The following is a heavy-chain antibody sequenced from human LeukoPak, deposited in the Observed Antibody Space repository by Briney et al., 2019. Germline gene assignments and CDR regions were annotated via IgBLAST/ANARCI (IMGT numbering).Heavy chain of an antibody. D-gene: IGHD3-3*01. CDR3: ARDLVRITIFGVPSLFDY. CDR1: GYTFTGYY. Sequence: ASVKVSCKASGYTFTGYYMHWVRQAPGQGLEWMGWMNPNSGNTGYAQKFQGRVTITRDSSISTAYMELSSLRSEDTAVYYCARDLVRITIFGVPSLFDYWGQGTLVTVSS. V-gene: IGHV1-8*03. J-gene: IGHJ4*02. CDR2: MNPNSGNT.